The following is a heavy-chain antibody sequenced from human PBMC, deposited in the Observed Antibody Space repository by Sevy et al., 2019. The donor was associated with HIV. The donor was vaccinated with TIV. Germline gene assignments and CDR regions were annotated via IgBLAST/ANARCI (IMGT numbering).Heavy chain of an antibody. V-gene: IGHV4-39*01. Sequence: SETLSLTCTVSGGSISSSSYYWGWIRQPPGKGLEWIGSIYYSGSTYYNPSLKSRVTISVDTPKNQFSLKLSSVTAADTAVYYCARHPASSSWYCDYWGQGTLVTVSS. CDR3: ARHPASSSWYCDY. D-gene: IGHD6-13*01. J-gene: IGHJ4*02. CDR1: GGSISSSSYY. CDR2: IYYSGST.